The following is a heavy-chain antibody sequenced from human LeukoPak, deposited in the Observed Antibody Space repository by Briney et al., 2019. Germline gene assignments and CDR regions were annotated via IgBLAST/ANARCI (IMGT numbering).Heavy chain of an antibody. CDR1: GFTFSSYW. CDR3: ARDLGGTNYYYYYMDV. Sequence: GGSLRLSCAASGFTFSSYWMSWVRQAPGKGLEWVANIKQDGSEKYYVDSAKGRFTISRDNAKNSLYLQMNSLRAEDTAVYYCARDLGGTNYYYYYMDVWGKGTTVTVSS. D-gene: IGHD1-1*01. J-gene: IGHJ6*03. V-gene: IGHV3-7*01. CDR2: IKQDGSEK.